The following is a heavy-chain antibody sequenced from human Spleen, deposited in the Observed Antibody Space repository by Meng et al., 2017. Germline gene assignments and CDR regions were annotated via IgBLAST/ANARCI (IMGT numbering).Heavy chain of an antibody. CDR1: GFTVSSNY. J-gene: IGHJ4*02. V-gene: IGHV3-53*04. CDR3: ARGSSGYFSLGY. CDR2: IYSGGST. Sequence: GESLKISCAASGFTVSSNYMSWVRQAPGKGLEWVSVIYSGGSTYYADSVKGRFTISRHNSKNTLYLQMNSLRVEDTAVYYCARGSSGYFSLGYWGQGTLVTVSS. D-gene: IGHD3-22*01.